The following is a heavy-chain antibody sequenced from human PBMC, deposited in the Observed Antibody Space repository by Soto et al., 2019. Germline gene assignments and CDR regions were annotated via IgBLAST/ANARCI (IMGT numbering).Heavy chain of an antibody. D-gene: IGHD3-22*01. Sequence: GGSLRLSCAASGFIFSSNYMSWVRQAPGKGLEWVSVIYSGGSTYYADSVKGRFTISRDNSKNTLYLQMNSLRAEDTAVYYCAKNIRWLPKTYYYYGMDVWGQGTTVTVSS. CDR3: AKNIRWLPKTYYYYGMDV. J-gene: IGHJ6*02. V-gene: IGHV3-53*01. CDR2: IYSGGST. CDR1: GFIFSSNY.